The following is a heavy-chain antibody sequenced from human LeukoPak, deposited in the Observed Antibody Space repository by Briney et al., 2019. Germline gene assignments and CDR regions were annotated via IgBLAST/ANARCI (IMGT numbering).Heavy chain of an antibody. CDR1: GGSISSYY. D-gene: IGHD3-22*01. CDR3: ARDYYDGPTGFDP. V-gene: IGHV4-59*01. CDR2: IYYSGST. Sequence: SETLSLTCTVSGGSISSYYWSWIRQPPGKGLEWIGYIYYSGSTNYNPSLKSRVTISVDTSKNQFSLKLSSVTAADTAVYYCARDYYDGPTGFDPWGQGTLVTVSS. J-gene: IGHJ5*02.